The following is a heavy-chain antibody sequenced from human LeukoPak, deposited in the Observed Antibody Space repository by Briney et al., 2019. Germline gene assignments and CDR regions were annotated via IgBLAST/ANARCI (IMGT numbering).Heavy chain of an antibody. V-gene: IGHV4-59*08. CDR3: ARHDLWNHPPDY. CDR2: IYYTGST. D-gene: IGHD3-3*01. J-gene: IGHJ4*02. Sequence: SETLSLTCTVSDGSISSYYWSWIRQPPGKGLEWIGYIYYTGSTNYNPSLKSRVTISVDTSKNQFSLRLSSVTAADTAVYYCARHDLWNHPPDYWGQGTLVTVSS. CDR1: DGSISSYY.